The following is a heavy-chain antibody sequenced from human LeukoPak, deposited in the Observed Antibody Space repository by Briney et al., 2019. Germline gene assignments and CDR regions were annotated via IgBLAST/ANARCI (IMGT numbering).Heavy chain of an antibody. J-gene: IGHJ5*02. Sequence: ASVKVSCKASGFTFTSSAVQWVRQARGQRLEWIGLIVVGSGNTNYAQKFQERVTITRDMSTRTAYMELSSLRSEDTAVYYCAAEGSYYYDSSGYQNWFDPWGQGTPVTVSS. D-gene: IGHD3-22*01. CDR1: GFTFTSSA. V-gene: IGHV1-58*01. CDR2: IVVGSGNT. CDR3: AAEGSYYYDSSGYQNWFDP.